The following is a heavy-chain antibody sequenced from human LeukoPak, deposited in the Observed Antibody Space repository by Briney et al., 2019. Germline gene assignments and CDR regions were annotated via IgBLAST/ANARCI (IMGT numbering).Heavy chain of an antibody. V-gene: IGHV4-34*01. J-gene: IGHJ4*02. Sequence: SETLSLTCAVYGGSFSGYYWSWIRQPPGKGLEWIGEINHSGSTNYNPSLKSRVTISVDTSKNQFSLKLSSVTAADTAVYYCAREAINYYDSSGYYPIHYFDYWGQGTLVTVSS. CDR1: GGSFSGYY. CDR2: INHSGST. CDR3: AREAINYYDSSGYYPIHYFDY. D-gene: IGHD3-22*01.